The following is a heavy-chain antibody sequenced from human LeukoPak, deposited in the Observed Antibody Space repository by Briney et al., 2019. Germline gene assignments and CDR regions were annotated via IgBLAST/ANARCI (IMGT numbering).Heavy chain of an antibody. D-gene: IGHD5-18*01. CDR3: ARRGYSYGLSRREFDY. CDR2: INHSGST. J-gene: IGHJ4*02. Sequence: PSETLSLTCAVYGGSFSGYYWTWIRQPPGKGLEWIGEINHSGSTNYNPSLKSRVTISVDTSKNQFSLKLSSVTAADTAVYYCARRGYSYGLSRREFDYWGQGTLVTVSS. V-gene: IGHV4-34*01. CDR1: GGSFSGYY.